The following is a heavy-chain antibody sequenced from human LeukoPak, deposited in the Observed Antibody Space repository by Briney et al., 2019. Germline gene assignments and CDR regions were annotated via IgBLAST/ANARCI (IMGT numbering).Heavy chain of an antibody. CDR2: ISSSSSYI. J-gene: IGHJ4*02. Sequence: GGSLRLSCAASGFTFSSYSMNWVRQAPGKGLEWVSSISSSSSYIYYADSVKGRFTISRDNAKNSLYLQMNSLRAEDTAVYYCARAPLGFGDLPLSYWGQGPLVTVSS. CDR1: GFTFSSYS. CDR3: ARAPLGFGDLPLSY. D-gene: IGHD3-16*01. V-gene: IGHV3-21*01.